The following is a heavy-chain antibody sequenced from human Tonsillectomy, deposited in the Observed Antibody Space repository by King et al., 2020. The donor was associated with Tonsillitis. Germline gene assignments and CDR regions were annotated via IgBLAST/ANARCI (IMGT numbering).Heavy chain of an antibody. V-gene: IGHV2-5*02. D-gene: IGHD3-10*01. CDR2: IFWDDEM. Sequence: ITLKESGPTLVKPTQTPTPTCTFSGFPLSTIGVAVGWIRQPPGKALEWLVVIFWDDEMRYSPSLKSRLTITKDTSKNQVVLTMANKDPADTATYYCEQRVWFGSEGDSFDIWGQGTMVTVSS. CDR3: EQRVWFGSEGDSFDI. CDR1: GFPLSTIGVA. J-gene: IGHJ3*02.